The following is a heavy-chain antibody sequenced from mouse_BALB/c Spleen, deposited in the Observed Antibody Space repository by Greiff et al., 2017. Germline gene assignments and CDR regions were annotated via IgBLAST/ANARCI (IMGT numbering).Heavy chain of an antibody. CDR1: GYTFTSYW. CDR2: IYPSDSYT. Sequence: QVQLQQPGAELVRPGASVKLSCKASGYTFTSYWINWVKQRPGQGLEWIGNIYPSDSYTNYNQKFKDKATLTVDKSSSTAYMQLSSPTSEDSAVYYCTRKSFMDYWGQGTSVTVSS. D-gene: IGHD6-2*01. J-gene: IGHJ4*01. CDR3: TRKSFMDY. V-gene: IGHV1-69*02.